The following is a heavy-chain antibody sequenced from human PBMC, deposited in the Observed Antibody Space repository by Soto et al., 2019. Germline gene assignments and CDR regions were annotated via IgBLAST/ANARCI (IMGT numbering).Heavy chain of an antibody. CDR2: INHSGST. V-gene: IGHV4-34*01. CDR1: GGSFSGYY. Sequence: SETLSLTCAVDGGSFSGYYWSWIRQPPGKGLEWIGEINHSGSTNYNPSLKSRVTISVDTSKNQFSLTLSSVTAADTAVYYCARGITIFGVVIIPEYSWFDPWGQGTLVTVSS. J-gene: IGHJ5*02. CDR3: ARGITIFGVVIIPEYSWFDP. D-gene: IGHD3-3*01.